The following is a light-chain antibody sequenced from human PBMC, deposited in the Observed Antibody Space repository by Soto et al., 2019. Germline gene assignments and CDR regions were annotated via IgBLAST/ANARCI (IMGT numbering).Light chain of an antibody. CDR1: QTVNSDY. CDR2: ATS. V-gene: IGKV3-20*01. CDR3: QQYGSAPGWT. J-gene: IGKJ1*01. Sequence: MMFTQSPGTLSSSPGETATLSCRASQTVNSDYLAWFQQRPGQAPRLLIFATSRRATDIPDRFSGSGSGTDFTLTISRLEPEDFAVYYCQQYGSAPGWTFGQGTKVDIK.